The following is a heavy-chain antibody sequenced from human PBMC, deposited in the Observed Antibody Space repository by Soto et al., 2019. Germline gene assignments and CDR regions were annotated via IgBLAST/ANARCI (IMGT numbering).Heavy chain of an antibody. J-gene: IGHJ6*01. Sequence: WASVKVSCKASGYTFTSYDINWVRQATGQGLEWMGWMNPNSGNTGYAQKFQGRVTMTRNTSISTAYMELSSLRSEDTAVYYCARGPYSSGWLSYYYYYGMDVWGQGTTVTVS. D-gene: IGHD6-19*01. CDR2: MNPNSGNT. CDR1: GYTFTSYD. CDR3: ARGPYSSGWLSYYYYYGMDV. V-gene: IGHV1-8*01.